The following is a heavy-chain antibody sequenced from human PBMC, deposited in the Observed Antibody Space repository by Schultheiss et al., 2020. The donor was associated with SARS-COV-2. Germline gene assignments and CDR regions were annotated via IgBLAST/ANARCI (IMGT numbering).Heavy chain of an antibody. CDR2: IYYSGNT. CDR3: ARQPRAYYFDY. J-gene: IGHJ4*02. V-gene: IGHV4-59*01. Sequence: SETLSLTCTVSDGSIRNYFWTWIRQPPGKGLEWIGNIYYSGNTNYNPSLTSRVTISVDTSKNQFSLKLTSVTTADTAVYYCARQPRAYYFDYWGQGTLVTVSS. CDR1: DGSIRNYF.